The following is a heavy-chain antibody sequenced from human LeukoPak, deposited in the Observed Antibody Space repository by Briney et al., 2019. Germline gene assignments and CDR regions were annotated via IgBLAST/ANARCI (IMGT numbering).Heavy chain of an antibody. CDR1: GYTFTSYG. V-gene: IGHV1-18*01. J-gene: IGHJ4*02. D-gene: IGHD6-13*01. CDR2: ISAYNGNT. Sequence: ASVKVSCKASGYTFTSYGISWVRQAPGQGLEWMGWISAYNGNTNYAQKLQGRVTMTTDTFTSTAYMELRSLRSDDTAVYYCARDKKGSSWYHFDYWGQGTLVTVSS. CDR3: ARDKKGSSWYHFDY.